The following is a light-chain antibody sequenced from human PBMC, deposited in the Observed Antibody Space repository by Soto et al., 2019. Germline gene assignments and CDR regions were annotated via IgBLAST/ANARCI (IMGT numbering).Light chain of an antibody. Sequence: DIQMTQSPSTLSASVGVRVTITCRASLGISGWLAWYQQKAGKAPRLLIFDASSLMSGVTSRFSGSAAGTDFTLTNHSLQPDDSATEYCQQYDSFSVWTFPQGTKVEIK. CDR3: QQYDSFSVWT. J-gene: IGKJ1*01. CDR2: DAS. CDR1: LGISGW. V-gene: IGKV1-5*01.